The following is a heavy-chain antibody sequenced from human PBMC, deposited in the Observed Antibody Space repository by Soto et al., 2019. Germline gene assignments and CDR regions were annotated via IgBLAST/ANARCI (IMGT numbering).Heavy chain of an antibody. V-gene: IGHV3-23*01. CDR1: GFMFNNYA. J-gene: IGHJ4*02. CDR2: VSVSGGTT. CDR3: AKGLYYYDSSGYRLFDY. Sequence: GGSLRLSCAASGFMFNNYAMSWVRQAPGKGLEWVSTVSVSGGTTYYADSLKGRFTISRDNSKKTVYLQMNRLRADDTAIYYCAKGLYYYDSSGYRLFDYWGQGTLVTVYS. D-gene: IGHD3-22*01.